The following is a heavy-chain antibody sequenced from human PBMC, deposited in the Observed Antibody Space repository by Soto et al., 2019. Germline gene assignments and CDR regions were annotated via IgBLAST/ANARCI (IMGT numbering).Heavy chain of an antibody. CDR2: MNPNSGNT. CDR3: ARGYYGDYVDY. CDR1: GGTFSTYA. V-gene: IGHV1-8*02. D-gene: IGHD4-17*01. J-gene: IGHJ4*02. Sequence: ASVKVSCKASGGTFSTYAINWVRQAPGQGLEWMGWMNPNSGNTGYAQKFQGRVTMTRNTSISTAYMELSSLRSEDTAVYYCARGYYGDYVDYWGQGTLVTVSS.